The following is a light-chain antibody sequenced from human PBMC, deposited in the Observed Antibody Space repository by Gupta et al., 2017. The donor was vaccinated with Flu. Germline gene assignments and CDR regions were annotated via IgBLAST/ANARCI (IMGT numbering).Light chain of an antibody. J-gene: IGKJ4*01. Sequence: ATLSLSPVERATLSCRASQSVRNYLAWYQQKPGQAPRLLIYDASNRATGIPARFSVSGSGTDFTLTISSLEPEDFAVYYCQQRYSWPPLTFGGGTKVEIK. CDR2: DAS. CDR3: QQRYSWPPLT. CDR1: QSVRNY. V-gene: IGKV3-11*01.